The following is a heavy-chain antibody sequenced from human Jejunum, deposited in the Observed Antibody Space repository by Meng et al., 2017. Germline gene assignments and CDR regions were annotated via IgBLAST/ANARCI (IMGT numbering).Heavy chain of an antibody. CDR3: ARCSSAWPINYYYAMDV. J-gene: IGHJ6*02. CDR1: GYSFTSYW. D-gene: IGHD6-19*01. V-gene: IGHV5-51*01. CDR2: IYPGDSDT. Sequence: GESLKISWTGSGYSFTSYWICWVRQMPGKGLEWMGIIYPGDSDTSYSPFFQGQVTISADKSISTDYLQWSSLKASDTAMYYCARCSSAWPINYYYAMDVWGQGTTVTVSS.